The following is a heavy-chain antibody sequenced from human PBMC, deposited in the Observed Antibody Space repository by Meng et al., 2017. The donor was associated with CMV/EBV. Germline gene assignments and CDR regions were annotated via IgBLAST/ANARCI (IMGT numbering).Heavy chain of an antibody. V-gene: IGHV1-69*01. CDR1: GGTFSSYA. CDR2: IIPIFGTA. CDR3: ENGYTGP. Sequence: QVQLVQSGAGVTKPGASGEVACKVSGGTFSSYAIGWVRQAPGQGLEWMGGIIPIFGTANYAQKFQGRVTITADDSPSTAYMELSSMRSEDTAVYYGENGYTGPWGQGTLVTVSS. D-gene: IGHD1-26*01. J-gene: IGHJ5*02.